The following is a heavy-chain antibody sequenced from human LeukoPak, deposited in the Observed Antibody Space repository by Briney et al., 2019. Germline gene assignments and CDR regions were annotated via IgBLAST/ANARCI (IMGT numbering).Heavy chain of an antibody. CDR2: INTDTGDT. V-gene: IGHV1-18*01. CDR1: GYTFNTYG. Sequence: ASVKVSCKASGYTFNTYGISWLRQAPGQGLEWIGWINTDTGDTNFVQNFQGRVTMTTDTSASTAYMELRSLKTDDTAVYHCARKMIGIAVLVYWGQGTLVTVSS. D-gene: IGHD2-21*01. CDR3: ARKMIGIAVLVY. J-gene: IGHJ4*02.